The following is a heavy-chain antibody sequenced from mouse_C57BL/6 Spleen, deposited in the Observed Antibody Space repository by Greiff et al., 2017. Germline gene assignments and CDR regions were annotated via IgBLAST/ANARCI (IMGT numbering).Heavy chain of an antibody. V-gene: IGHV1-82*01. CDR2: IYPGDGDT. D-gene: IGHD1-1*01. CDR3: AISYYSGSSNAMDY. J-gene: IGHJ4*01. CDR1: GYAFSSSW. Sequence: QVQLQQSGPELVKPGASVKISCKASGYAFSSSWMNWVKQRPGKGLEWIGGIYPGDGDTNYNGKFKGKATLTADKSSSTAYMQLSSLTSEDSAVYFCAISYYSGSSNAMDYWGQGTSVTVSS.